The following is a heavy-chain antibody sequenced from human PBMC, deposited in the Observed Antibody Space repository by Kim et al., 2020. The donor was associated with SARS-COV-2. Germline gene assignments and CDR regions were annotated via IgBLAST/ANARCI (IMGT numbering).Heavy chain of an antibody. V-gene: IGHV3-74*01. D-gene: IGHD3-22*01. CDR3: ARAGDYDRSGYYGFFNH. J-gene: IGHJ1*01. Sequence: SVKCRITISRDNAKNTLYMQRNSLRPEDRAVYYCARAGDYDRSGYYGFFNHWGQGALVTVSS.